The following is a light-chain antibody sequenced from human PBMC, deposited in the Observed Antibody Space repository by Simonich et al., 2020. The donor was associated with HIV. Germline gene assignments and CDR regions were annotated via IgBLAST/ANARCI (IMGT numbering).Light chain of an antibody. V-gene: IGKV1-39*01. CDR3: QQSYSTHT. CDR1: QSISSY. J-gene: IGKJ2*01. Sequence: DIQMTQSPSSLSASVGDRVTITCRASQSISSYLNWYQQKPGKAPKLLIYAASSLQIGVPSRFSGSGSGTDFTLTISSLQPEDFATYYCQQSYSTHTFGQGTKLEIK. CDR2: AAS.